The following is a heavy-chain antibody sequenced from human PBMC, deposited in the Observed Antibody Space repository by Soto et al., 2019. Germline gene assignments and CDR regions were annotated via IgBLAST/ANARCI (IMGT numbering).Heavy chain of an antibody. V-gene: IGHV3-74*01. Sequence: EVQLVESGGGLVQPGGSLRLSCAGSGFTFSNYWMHWVRQAPGKGLEWVSRIDHDGPTDYADSVRGRFTISRDNADNTLYLQMNSLSPEDTAVYYCVRDSHGYYWGQGTLVTVSS. D-gene: IGHD4-17*01. CDR2: IDHDGPT. J-gene: IGHJ4*02. CDR1: GFTFSNYW. CDR3: VRDSHGYY.